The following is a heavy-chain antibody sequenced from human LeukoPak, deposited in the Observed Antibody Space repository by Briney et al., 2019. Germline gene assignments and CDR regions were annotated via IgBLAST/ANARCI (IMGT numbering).Heavy chain of an antibody. Sequence: SETLSLTCTVSGYSISSGYYWGWIRQPPGKGLEWIGSIYHSGSTSYNPSLKSRVSISVDTSKNQFSLRLSSVTAADTAVYYCAIRYSSSWYNDAFDIWGQGTMVTVSS. CDR1: GYSISSGYY. J-gene: IGHJ3*02. D-gene: IGHD6-13*01. CDR2: IYHSGST. CDR3: AIRYSSSWYNDAFDI. V-gene: IGHV4-38-2*02.